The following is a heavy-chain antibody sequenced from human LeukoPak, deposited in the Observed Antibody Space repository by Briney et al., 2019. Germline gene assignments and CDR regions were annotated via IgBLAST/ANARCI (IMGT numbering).Heavy chain of an antibody. CDR1: GGSISSYY. V-gene: IGHV4-4*09. CDR2: IYTSGST. J-gene: IGHJ5*02. D-gene: IGHD2-15*01. CDR3: ARLSCSDAVCPTLPYNHFDP. Sequence: SETLSLTCTVSGGSISSYYWSWIRQPPGMGLEWIGYIYTSGSTNYNPSLKSRVTISVDTSKNQFSLKLSSVTAADTAVYYCARLSCSDAVCPTLPYNHFDPWGQGTLVIVST.